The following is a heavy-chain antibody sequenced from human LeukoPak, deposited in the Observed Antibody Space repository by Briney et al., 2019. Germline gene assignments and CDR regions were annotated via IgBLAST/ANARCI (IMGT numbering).Heavy chain of an antibody. D-gene: IGHD1-1*01. V-gene: IGHV3-30-3*01. CDR1: GFTFSSYA. J-gene: IGHJ4*02. CDR2: ISYDGSNK. Sequence: PGGSLRLSCAASGFTFSSYAMHWVRQAPGKGLEWVAVISYDGSNKYYADSVKGRFTISRDNSKNTLYPQMNSLRAEDTAVYYCAREGLLDPDIDYWGQGTLVTVSS. CDR3: AREGLLDPDIDY.